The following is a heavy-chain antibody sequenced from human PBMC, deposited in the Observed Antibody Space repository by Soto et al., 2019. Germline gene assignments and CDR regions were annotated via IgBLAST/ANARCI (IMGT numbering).Heavy chain of an antibody. Sequence: GGSLRPAFASSEITLRKYGMHWVRHSPGKWLEWLAVISSDGSNTFYADSVKGRLTISRDNSKSTLYLQMDSLRTEDTAVYFCAASGRGDNSGANHDYYGMDIWGQGTTVTVSS. D-gene: IGHD3-10*01. CDR2: ISSDGSNT. CDR1: EITLRKYG. CDR3: AASGRGDNSGANHDYYGMDI. V-gene: IGHV3-30*03. J-gene: IGHJ6*01.